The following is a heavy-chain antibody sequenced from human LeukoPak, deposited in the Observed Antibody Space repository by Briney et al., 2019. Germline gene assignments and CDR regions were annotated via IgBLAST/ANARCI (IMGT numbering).Heavy chain of an antibody. Sequence: SETLSLTCTVSGGSISSYYWSWIRQPPGKGLEWIGYIYYSGSTNYNPSLKSRVTISVDTSKNQFSLKLSSVTAADTAVYYCARGFRSSHWFDPWGQGTLVTVSS. CDR3: ARGFRSSHWFDP. V-gene: IGHV4-59*01. J-gene: IGHJ5*02. CDR2: IYYSGST. CDR1: GGSISSYY.